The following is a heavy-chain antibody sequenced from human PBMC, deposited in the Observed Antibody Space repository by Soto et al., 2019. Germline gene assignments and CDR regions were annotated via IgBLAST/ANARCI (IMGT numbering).Heavy chain of an antibody. J-gene: IGHJ4*02. CDR1: GYTFTSYY. CDR2: INPSGGST. V-gene: IGHV1-46*01. D-gene: IGHD2-21*02. Sequence: QVQLMQSGAEVKKPGASVTISGKASGYTFTSYYIHWVRQAPRQGLGWMAIINPSGGSTNYAQKIQGRVTVTRDTSTSTVNMELSSLSAEDTAVYYCARDLTAADYWGQGTLVTVSS. CDR3: ARDLTAADY.